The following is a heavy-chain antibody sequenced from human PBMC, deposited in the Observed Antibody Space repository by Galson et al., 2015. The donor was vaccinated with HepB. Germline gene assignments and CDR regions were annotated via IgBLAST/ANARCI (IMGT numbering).Heavy chain of an antibody. D-gene: IGHD2-15*01. CDR2: INPNSGGT. Sequence: SVKVSCKASGYTFTGYYMHWVRQAPGQGLEWMGRINPNSGGTNYAQKFQGRVTMTRDTSISTAYMELSRLRSDDTVVYYCARGFLNCSGGSCYSGGMDVWAKGPRSPSP. J-gene: IGHJ6*02. V-gene: IGHV1-2*05. CDR1: GYTFTGYY. CDR3: ARGFLNCSGGSCYSGGMDV.